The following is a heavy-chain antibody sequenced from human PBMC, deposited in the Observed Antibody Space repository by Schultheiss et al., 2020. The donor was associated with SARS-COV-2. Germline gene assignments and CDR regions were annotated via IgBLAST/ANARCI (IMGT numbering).Heavy chain of an antibody. V-gene: IGHV3-23*01. CDR3: ARIVVVTGFFDY. Sequence: GESLKISCAASGFTFSSYGMHWVRQAPGKGLEWVSAISGSGGSTYYADSVKGRFTISRDNSKNTLYLQMSSLRAEDTAVYYCARIVVVTGFFDYWGQGTLVTVSS. J-gene: IGHJ4*02. D-gene: IGHD3-22*01. CDR2: ISGSGGST. CDR1: GFTFSSYG.